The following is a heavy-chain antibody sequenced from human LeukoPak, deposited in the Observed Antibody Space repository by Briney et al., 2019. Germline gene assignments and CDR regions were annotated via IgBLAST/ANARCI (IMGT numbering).Heavy chain of an antibody. V-gene: IGHV1-18*01. J-gene: IGHJ5*02. CDR1: GYPFTSYG. CDR2: ISAYNGNT. Sequence: GASVKVSCKASGYPFTSYGIRWVRQAPGHGLEWMGWISAYNGNTNYAQKLQGRVTMTTDTSTSTAYMELRSLRSDDTAVYYCARGPVAGTSWFDPWGQGTLVTVSS. D-gene: IGHD6-19*01. CDR3: ARGPVAGTSWFDP.